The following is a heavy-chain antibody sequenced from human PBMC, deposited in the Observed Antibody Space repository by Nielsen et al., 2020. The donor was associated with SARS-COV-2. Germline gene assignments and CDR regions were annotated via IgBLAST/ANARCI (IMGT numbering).Heavy chain of an antibody. J-gene: IGHJ4*02. V-gene: IGHV3-11*01. CDR3: TRVRVGDFYGSDY. CDR2: ISSSGSTI. CDR1: GFTFSDYY. D-gene: IGHD3-10*01. Sequence: GESLKISCAASGFTFSDYYMSWIRQAPGKGLEWVSYISSSGSTIYYADSVKGRFTISRDNAKNSLYLQMNSLRAEDTAIYFCTRVRVGDFYGSDYWGQGTRVTVSS.